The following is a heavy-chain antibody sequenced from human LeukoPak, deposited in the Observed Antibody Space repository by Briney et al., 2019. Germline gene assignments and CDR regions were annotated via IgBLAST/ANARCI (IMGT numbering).Heavy chain of an antibody. Sequence: PSETLSLTCAVSGGSINNYYWSWIRQPPGKGLEWIGYIYDSGSTNYNPSLKSRVTTSLDTSKNQVSLELSSVTAADTAVYYCAREGWQWLVHAFDIWGQGTMVTVSS. V-gene: IGHV4-59*12. CDR3: AREGWQWLVHAFDI. J-gene: IGHJ3*02. D-gene: IGHD6-19*01. CDR1: GGSINNYY. CDR2: IYDSGST.